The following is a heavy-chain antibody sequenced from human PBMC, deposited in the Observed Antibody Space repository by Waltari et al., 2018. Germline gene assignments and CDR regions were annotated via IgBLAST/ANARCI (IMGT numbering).Heavy chain of an antibody. CDR1: GFTFSSYA. V-gene: IGHV3-23*04. CDR2: FSGSGVTT. J-gene: IGHJ1*01. Sequence: VQLVQSGAEVKKPGSSVKVSCKASGFTFSSYAMSWVRQAPGKGLEWVSAFSGSGVTTNYADSVKGRFTISRDNSKNTLYLQMNSLRAEDTAVYYCANMGWGNPHGDLEYFQHWGQGTLVTVSS. D-gene: IGHD2-8*02. CDR3: ANMGWGNPHGDLEYFQH.